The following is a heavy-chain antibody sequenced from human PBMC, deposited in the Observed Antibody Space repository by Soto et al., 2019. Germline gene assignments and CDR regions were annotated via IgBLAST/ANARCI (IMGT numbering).Heavy chain of an antibody. V-gene: IGHV3-30-3*01. CDR3: ASIAAAGKGVYYYYYGKDV. Sequence: QVQLVESGGGVVQPGRSLRLSCAASGFTFSSYAMHWVRQAPGKGLEWVAVISYDGSNKYYADSVKGRFTISRDNSKNTLYLQMNSLRAEDTAVYYCASIAAAGKGVYYYYYGKDVWGEGTTVTVSS. D-gene: IGHD6-13*01. CDR2: ISYDGSNK. CDR1: GFTFSSYA. J-gene: IGHJ6*04.